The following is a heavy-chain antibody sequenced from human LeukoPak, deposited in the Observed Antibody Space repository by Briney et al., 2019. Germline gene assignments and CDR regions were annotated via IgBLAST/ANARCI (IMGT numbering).Heavy chain of an antibody. CDR1: GGSFSSTTYY. CDR3: ARYVVYGSGKYYFDY. Sequence: SETLSLTCTVSGGSFSSTTYYWSWVRQPPGKGLEWVASINYSGSTYYNPSLKSRVTISVDTSENQFSLKLSSVTAADTAVYYCARYVVYGSGKYYFDYWGQGTLVTVSS. J-gene: IGHJ4*02. D-gene: IGHD3-10*01. V-gene: IGHV4-39*01. CDR2: INYSGST.